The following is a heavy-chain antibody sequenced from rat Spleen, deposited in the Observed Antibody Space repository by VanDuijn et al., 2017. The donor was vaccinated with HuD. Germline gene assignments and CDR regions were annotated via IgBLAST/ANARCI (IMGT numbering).Heavy chain of an antibody. D-gene: IGHD1-6*01. Sequence: EVQLQESGPGLVKPSQSLSLTCSVTGYSITSNYWGWIRKFPGNKMEWMGYIDYSGRTSSNPSLKSRISITRDTSKNQFFLQLNSVTTEDTATYYCTRGLSMSSTNYYYALFAYWGQGTLVTVSS. J-gene: IGHJ3*01. CDR2: IDYSGRT. CDR1: GYSITSNY. V-gene: IGHV3-1*01. CDR3: TRGLSMSSTNYYYALFAY.